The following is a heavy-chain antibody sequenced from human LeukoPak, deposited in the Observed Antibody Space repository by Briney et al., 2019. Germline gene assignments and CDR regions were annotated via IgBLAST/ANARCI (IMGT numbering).Heavy chain of an antibody. D-gene: IGHD3-22*01. CDR2: INTVASYI. Sequence: GGSLRLSCAASGLTFSSFSFNWVRQGPGKGLEWVSSINTVASYIYYEDSVKGRFTISRDNAKNSLYLQMNSLRAEDTGVYYCARLRRNSDKSGFYYYYDYWGQGTLVTVSS. CDR1: GLTFSSFS. CDR3: ARLRRNSDKSGFYYYYDY. V-gene: IGHV3-21*06. J-gene: IGHJ4*02.